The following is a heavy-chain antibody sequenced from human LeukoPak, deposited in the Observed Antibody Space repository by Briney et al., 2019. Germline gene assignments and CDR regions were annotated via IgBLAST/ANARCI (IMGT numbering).Heavy chain of an antibody. D-gene: IGHD3-10*01. CDR3: ARTRITMVRGAPGGSYMDV. V-gene: IGHV4-59*02. J-gene: IGHJ6*03. CDR1: GGSVSDYY. Sequence: SETPSLTCTISGGSVSDYYWSWIRQSPGKGLEWIGYIYHTGSTSYNPSLKSRVTISVDTSKNQFSLKLSSVTAADTAVYYCARTRITMVRGAPGGSYMDVWGKGTTVTISS. CDR2: IYHTGST.